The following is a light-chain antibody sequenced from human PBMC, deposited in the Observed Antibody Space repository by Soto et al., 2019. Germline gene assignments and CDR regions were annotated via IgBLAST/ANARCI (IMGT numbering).Light chain of an antibody. CDR3: QQYNNWPLT. V-gene: IGKV3-15*01. Sequence: EIVMTQSPATLSVSPGERATLSCRASQSVTSNLAWYQQKPGQPPRRLIYGASTRATGIPARFSGSGSGTEFTLTISSLQSGDFAVYYCQQYNNWPLTFGGGTKVEIK. J-gene: IGKJ4*01. CDR2: GAS. CDR1: QSVTSN.